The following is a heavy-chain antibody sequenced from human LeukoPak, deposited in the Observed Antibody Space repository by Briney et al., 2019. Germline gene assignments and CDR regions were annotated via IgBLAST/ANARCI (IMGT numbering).Heavy chain of an antibody. CDR1: GFTFSDYS. V-gene: IGHV3-21*01. CDR2: ISGSSSYI. D-gene: IGHD2-2*01. Sequence: KPGGSLRLSCAASGFTFSDYSMNWVRQAPGKGLEWVSSISGSSSYIYYADSVKGRFTVSRDNAKNSLYLQMDSLRADDTAVYYCAGDCSKTSCYEYWGQGTLVTVSP. CDR3: AGDCSKTSCYEY. J-gene: IGHJ4*02.